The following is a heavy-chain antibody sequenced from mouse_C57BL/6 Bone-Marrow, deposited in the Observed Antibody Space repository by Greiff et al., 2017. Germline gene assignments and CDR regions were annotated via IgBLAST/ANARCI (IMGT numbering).Heavy chain of an antibody. Sequence: QVQLKESGPGILQPSQTLSLTCSFSGFSLSTFGMGVGWIRPPSGKGLEWLAHIWWDDDKYYNPALKSRLTISKDTSKNQVFRKIANVDTAETATYYCARIGGYDYDVDAMDYWGQGTSVTVSS. CDR3: ARIGGYDYDVDAMDY. CDR1: GFSLSTFGMG. V-gene: IGHV8-8*01. CDR2: IWWDDDK. J-gene: IGHJ4*01. D-gene: IGHD2-4*01.